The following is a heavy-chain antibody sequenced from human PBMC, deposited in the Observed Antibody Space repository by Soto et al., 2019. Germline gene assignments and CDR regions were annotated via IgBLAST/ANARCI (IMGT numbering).Heavy chain of an antibody. CDR3: ARGFGPYGADAFDI. D-gene: IGHD3-10*01. CDR1: GGTFSSYA. J-gene: IGHJ3*02. V-gene: IGHV1-69*12. Sequence: QVQLVQSGAEVKKPGSSVKVSCKASGGTFSSYAISWVRQAPGQGLEWMGGIIPIFGTANYAQKFQGRVTITADEXXSTAYMELSSLRSEDTAVYYCARGFGPYGADAFDIWGQGTMVTVSS. CDR2: IIPIFGTA.